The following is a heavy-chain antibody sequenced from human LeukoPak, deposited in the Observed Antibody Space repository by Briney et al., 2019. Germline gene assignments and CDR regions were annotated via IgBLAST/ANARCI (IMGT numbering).Heavy chain of an antibody. V-gene: IGHV3-21*01. Sequence: PGGSLRLSCAASGFTFSSYSMNWVRQAPGKGLEWVSSIGSSSSYIYYADSVKGRFTISRDNAKNSLYLQMNSLRAEDTAVYYCARLVQLERQFDYWGQGTLVTVSS. J-gene: IGHJ4*02. CDR1: GFTFSSYS. CDR2: IGSSSSYI. D-gene: IGHD1-1*01. CDR3: ARLVQLERQFDY.